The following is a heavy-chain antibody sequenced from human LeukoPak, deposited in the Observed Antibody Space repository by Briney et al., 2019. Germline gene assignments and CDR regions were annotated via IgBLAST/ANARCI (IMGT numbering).Heavy chain of an antibody. Sequence: GGSLRLSCAASGFTFSGYAMSWVRQAPGKGLEWVSAISGSGGSTYYADSVKGRFTISRDNSKNTLYLQMNSPRAEDTAVYYCARSDYYDSSGYSRDAFDIWGQGTMVTVSS. J-gene: IGHJ3*02. V-gene: IGHV3-23*01. CDR1: GFTFSGYA. CDR3: ARSDYYDSSGYSRDAFDI. CDR2: ISGSGGST. D-gene: IGHD3-22*01.